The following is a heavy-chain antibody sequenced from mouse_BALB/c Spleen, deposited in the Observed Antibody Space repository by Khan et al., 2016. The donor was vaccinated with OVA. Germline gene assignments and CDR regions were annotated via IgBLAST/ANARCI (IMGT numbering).Heavy chain of an antibody. V-gene: IGHV9-2-1*01. J-gene: IGHJ3*01. Sequence: QIQLVQSGPELKKPGETVKIPCKASGYTFTDYSMHWVRQAPGKGLQWMGRINTETGEPTNADDFRGRFAFSLETSASTAFLLINNLTNEDTATYFCSRPGNYRAWFAYWGQGTLVTVA. CDR2: INTETGEP. CDR1: GYTFTDYS. CDR3: SRPGNYRAWFAY. D-gene: IGHD6-1*01.